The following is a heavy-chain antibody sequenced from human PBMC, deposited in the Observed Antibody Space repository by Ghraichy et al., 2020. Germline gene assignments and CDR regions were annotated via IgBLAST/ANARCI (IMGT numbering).Heavy chain of an antibody. V-gene: IGHV3-15*01. CDR1: GFTFSNAW. CDR2: IKSKTDGGTT. J-gene: IGHJ3*02. CDR3: TSPYYDYIWGSYKGVAFDI. Sequence: GGSLRLSCAASGFTFSNAWMSWVRQAPGKGLEWVGRIKSKTDGGTTDYAAPVKGRFTISRDDSKNTLYLQMNSLKTEDTAVYYCTSPYYDYIWGSYKGVAFDIWGQGTMVTVSS. D-gene: IGHD3-16*01.